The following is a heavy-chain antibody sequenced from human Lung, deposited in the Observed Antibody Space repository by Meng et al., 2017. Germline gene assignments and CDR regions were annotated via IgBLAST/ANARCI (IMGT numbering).Heavy chain of an antibody. D-gene: IGHD6-19*01. V-gene: IGHV1-46*01. Sequence: ASVKVSCKASGYTFTSYYMHWVRQARGQGLEWMGIINPSGGSTSYAQKFQGRVTMTRDTSTRTVYMELSSLRSEDTAVYYCARDLAAVAGFDYWGQGTLVTVSS. CDR1: GYTFTSYY. J-gene: IGHJ4*02. CDR3: ARDLAAVAGFDY. CDR2: INPSGGST.